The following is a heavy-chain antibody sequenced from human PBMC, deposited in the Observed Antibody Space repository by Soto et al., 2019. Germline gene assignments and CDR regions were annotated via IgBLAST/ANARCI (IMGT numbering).Heavy chain of an antibody. CDR2: ISPYNGNR. CDR3: ARVPASSIWRSDFYFGMDV. D-gene: IGHD6-13*01. J-gene: IGHJ6*02. CDR1: GYSFTNYA. V-gene: IGHV1-18*01. Sequence: ASVKVSCKASGYSFTNYAISWVRQAPGQGLEWMGWISPYNGNRNYAQKFQGRVTMTTDTSTSTAYMELRSLRSDDTAVYYCARVPASSIWRSDFYFGMDVWGQGTTVPVSS.